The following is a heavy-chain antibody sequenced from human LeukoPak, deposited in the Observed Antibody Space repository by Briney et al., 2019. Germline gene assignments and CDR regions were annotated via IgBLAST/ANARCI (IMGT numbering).Heavy chain of an antibody. V-gene: IGHV4-34*01. CDR3: ARRWNYGRNYYIDV. J-gene: IGHJ6*03. CDR2: INDSGRT. Sequence: SSETLSLTCAVYGGSFSNYYWSWIRQPPGKGLEWIGEINDSGRTNYNPSLMSRVTVSVDTSKNQFSLRLTSVTATDTAVYYCARRWNYGRNYYIDVWGEGATVSVSS. D-gene: IGHD1-7*01. CDR1: GGSFSNYY.